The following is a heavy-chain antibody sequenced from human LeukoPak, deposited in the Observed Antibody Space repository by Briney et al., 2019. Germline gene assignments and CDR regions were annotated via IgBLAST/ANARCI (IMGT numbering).Heavy chain of an antibody. CDR2: IGRSGSTV. Sequence: PGGSLRLSCAASGFTFSTYEMNWVRQAPGKGLEWVSYIGRSGSTVYYADSVKGRFTISRDNAKNSLYLQMNSLRAEDTAVYYCASQGVAGTFDYWGQGTLVTVSS. V-gene: IGHV3-48*03. CDR1: GFTFSTYE. CDR3: ASQGVAGTFDY. D-gene: IGHD6-19*01. J-gene: IGHJ4*02.